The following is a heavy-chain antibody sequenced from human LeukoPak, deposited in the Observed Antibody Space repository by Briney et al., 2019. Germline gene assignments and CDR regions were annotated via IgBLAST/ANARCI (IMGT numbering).Heavy chain of an antibody. CDR2: ISSSGGST. CDR3: AKDPCGGSGNYFDC. V-gene: IGHV3-23*01. Sequence: PGGSLRLSCAASGFTLSSYAMSWVRQAPGKGLQWVSGISSSGGSTYYVDSVKGRFTISRDNSKNTLYMQMNRLRAEHTAVYYCAKDPCGGSGNYFDCWGQGTLVTVSS. CDR1: GFTLSSYA. D-gene: IGHD3-10*01. J-gene: IGHJ4*02.